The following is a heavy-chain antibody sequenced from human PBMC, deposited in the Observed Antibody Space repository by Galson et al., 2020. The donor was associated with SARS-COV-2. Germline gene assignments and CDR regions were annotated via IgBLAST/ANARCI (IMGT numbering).Heavy chain of an antibody. J-gene: IGHJ6*03. CDR1: GFTFSSYA. V-gene: IGHV3-30*04. D-gene: IGHD6-13*01. CDR3: ARSAGSSSSENYYYYYMDV. CDR2: ISYDGSNK. Sequence: QLGESLKISCAASGFTFSSYAIHWVRQAPGKGLEWVAVISYDGSNKYYADSVKGRFTISRDNSKNTLYLQMNSLRAEDTAVYYCARSAGSSSSENYYYYYMDVWGKGTTVTVSS.